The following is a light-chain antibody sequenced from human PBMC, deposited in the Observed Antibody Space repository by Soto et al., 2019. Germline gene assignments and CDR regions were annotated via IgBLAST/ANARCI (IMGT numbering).Light chain of an antibody. Sequence: DVQMTQSPSSLAASVGDRVIITCQASQDINNYLNWYQQKPGKAPNLLIYDAFNLEAGVPSRFSGSASGTDFTLTISSLQPEDIATYYCQQYDDLPITFGQGTRLEIK. V-gene: IGKV1-33*01. CDR2: DAF. CDR3: QQYDDLPIT. CDR1: QDINNY. J-gene: IGKJ5*01.